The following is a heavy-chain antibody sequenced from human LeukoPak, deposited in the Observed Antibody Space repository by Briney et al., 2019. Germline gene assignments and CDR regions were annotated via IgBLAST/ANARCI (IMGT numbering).Heavy chain of an antibody. D-gene: IGHD2-8*01. CDR2: IYSDGTT. J-gene: IGHJ4*02. CDR1: GFTVKDNY. Sequence: RGSLRLSCVVPGFTVKDNYINWVPHAPRKGLERGSIIYSDGTTYYADSVKGRFIISRDKSKKTLFLQMNRLRAEDTALYYCARGGDTNGSPFDYWGQGTLVTVSS. V-gene: IGHV3-53*01. CDR3: ARGGDTNGSPFDY.